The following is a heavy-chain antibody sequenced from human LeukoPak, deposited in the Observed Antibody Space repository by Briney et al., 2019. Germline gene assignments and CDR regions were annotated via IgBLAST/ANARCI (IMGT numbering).Heavy chain of an antibody. J-gene: IGHJ4*02. D-gene: IGHD3-9*01. V-gene: IGHV4-61*02. CDR2: IYTSGST. CDR3: ARVGYDILTGYYFDY. Sequence: KPSETLSLTCTVSGGSVSSGGYYWSWVRQPAGKGLEWIGRIYTSGSTNYNPSLKSRVTMSVDTSKNQFSLKLSSVTAADTAVYYCARVGYDILTGYYFDYWGQGTLVTVSS. CDR1: GGSVSSGGYY.